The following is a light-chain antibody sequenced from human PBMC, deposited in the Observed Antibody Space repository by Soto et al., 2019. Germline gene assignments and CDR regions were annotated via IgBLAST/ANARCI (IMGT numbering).Light chain of an antibody. J-gene: IGLJ2*01. CDR2: EVS. CDR1: SSDVGGYNY. V-gene: IGLV2-8*01. Sequence: QSALTQPPSASGSPGQSVTISCTGISSDVGGYNYVSWYQQHPGKAPKLMIYEVSKRPSGVPDRFSGSKSGNTASLTVSGLQAEDEADYYCSSYAGSNNLVVFGGGTKLTVL. CDR3: SSYAGSNNLVV.